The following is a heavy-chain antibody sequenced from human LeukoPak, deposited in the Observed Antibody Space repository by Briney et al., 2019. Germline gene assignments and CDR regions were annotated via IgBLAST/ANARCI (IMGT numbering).Heavy chain of an antibody. D-gene: IGHD3-3*01. CDR3: AGASPILEWLFALYYYGMDV. CDR2: ISYDGSNK. CDR1: GFTFSSYA. V-gene: IGHV3-30-3*01. J-gene: IGHJ6*02. Sequence: GRSLRLSCAASGFTFSSYAMHWVRQAPGKGLEWVAVISYDGSNKYYADSVKGRFTISRDNSKNTLYLQMNSLRAEDTAVYYCAGASPILEWLFALYYYGMDVWGQGTTVTVSS.